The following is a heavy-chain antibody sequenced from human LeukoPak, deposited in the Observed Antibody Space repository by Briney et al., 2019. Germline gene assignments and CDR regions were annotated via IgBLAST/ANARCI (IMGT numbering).Heavy chain of an antibody. CDR3: ARGSHDFWSGYHIYYYMDV. Sequence: GSLRLSCAASGFTFSSYWMSWVRQAPGKGLEWVANIKQDGSEKYYVDSVKGRFTISRDNAKNSLYLQMNSLRAEDTAVYYCARGSHDFWSGYHIYYYMDVWGKGTTVTVSS. CDR1: GFTFSSYW. D-gene: IGHD3-3*01. V-gene: IGHV3-7*01. CDR2: IKQDGSEK. J-gene: IGHJ6*03.